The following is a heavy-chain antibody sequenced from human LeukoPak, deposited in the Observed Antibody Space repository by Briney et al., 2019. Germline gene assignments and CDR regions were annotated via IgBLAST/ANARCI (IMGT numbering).Heavy chain of an antibody. V-gene: IGHV3-30*04. CDR3: ARQAIRGVNSWFDP. D-gene: IGHD3-10*01. J-gene: IGHJ5*02. Sequence: GGSLRLSCAASGFNFSVSSMHWVRPAPGKGLEWVAVMSFDGTTKLYAHSLKGRFTISRDNSKNTVYLQMRSLRPEDTAVYFCARQAIRGVNSWFDPWGQGTLVTVSS. CDR2: MSFDGTTK. CDR1: GFNFSVSS.